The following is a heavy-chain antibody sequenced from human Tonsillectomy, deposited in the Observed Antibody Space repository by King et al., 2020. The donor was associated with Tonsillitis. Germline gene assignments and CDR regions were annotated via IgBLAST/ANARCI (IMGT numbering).Heavy chain of an antibody. D-gene: IGHD3-10*01. CDR2: IKSKTDGGTT. J-gene: IGHJ4*02. CDR3: TTVVGYWITMVRGVRNYYFDY. V-gene: IGHV3-15*01. Sequence: VQLVESGGGLVKPGGSLRLSCAASGFTFSNAWMSWVRQAPGKGLEWVGRIKSKTDGGTTDYAAPVKGSFTISRDDSKNTLYLQMNSLKTEDTAVYYCTTVVGYWITMVRGVRNYYFDYWGQGTLVTVSS. CDR1: GFTFSNAW.